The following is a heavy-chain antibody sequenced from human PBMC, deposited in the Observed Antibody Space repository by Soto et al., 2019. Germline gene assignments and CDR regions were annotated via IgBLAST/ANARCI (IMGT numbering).Heavy chain of an antibody. CDR1: GFTFSSYA. CDR3: VKGSSSSRPYYFDY. J-gene: IGHJ4*02. D-gene: IGHD2-2*01. Sequence: EVQLLESGGGLIQPGGSLRLSCAASGFTFSSYAMSWVRQAPGEGLEWVSAITSSGGDTYHADSVKGRFTISRDNSKNTLYRQMNSVRAEDTAVYYCVKGSSSSRPYYFDYWGQGTQAIVSS. CDR2: ITSSGGDT. V-gene: IGHV3-23*01.